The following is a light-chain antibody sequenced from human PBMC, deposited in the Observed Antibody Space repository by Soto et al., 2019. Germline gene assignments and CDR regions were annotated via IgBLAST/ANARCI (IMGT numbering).Light chain of an antibody. CDR3: QVWDSSSDHYV. J-gene: IGLJ1*01. Sequence: SYDLAQAPSVSVAPGQTARITCGRTNLGNKRVHWYPQKPGQAPVLVVYDDGDRPSGIPERFSGSNSGTTATLTVSRVEAGDEADYYCQVWDSSSDHYVFGNGTKVT. V-gene: IGLV3-21*02. CDR2: DDG. CDR1: NLGNKR.